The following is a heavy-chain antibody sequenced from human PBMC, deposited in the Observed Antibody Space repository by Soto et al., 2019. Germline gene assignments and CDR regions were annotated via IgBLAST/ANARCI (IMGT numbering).Heavy chain of an antibody. V-gene: IGHV3-23*01. D-gene: IGHD3-22*01. J-gene: IGHJ4*02. CDR1: GFTFSSFA. CDR2: ISDTGGGR. Sequence: GGSLRLSCAASGFTFSSFAMSWVRQAPGKGLEWVSGISDTGGGRYYADSVKGRFTISRDNSNNTLYLQMNSLTAEDTAVYYCVRSGYQIPSGADYWDQGTLVTVSS. CDR3: VRSGYQIPSGADY.